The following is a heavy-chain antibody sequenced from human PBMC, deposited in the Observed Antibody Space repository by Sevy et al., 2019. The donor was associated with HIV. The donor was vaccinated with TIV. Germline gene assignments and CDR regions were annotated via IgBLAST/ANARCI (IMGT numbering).Heavy chain of an antibody. CDR2: ISGSGVTT. J-gene: IGHJ4*02. Sequence: GGSLRLSCAASGFTFSTYAMSWVRQAPGKGLEWVSGISGSGVTTYYADSVKGRFTISRDNSKNTLYLQMNSLTAEDTAVYYCAKAGVRVGGTFALFYFDYWGQGTLVTVSS. CDR1: GFTFSTYA. D-gene: IGHD6-19*01. CDR3: AKAGVRVGGTFALFYFDY. V-gene: IGHV3-23*01.